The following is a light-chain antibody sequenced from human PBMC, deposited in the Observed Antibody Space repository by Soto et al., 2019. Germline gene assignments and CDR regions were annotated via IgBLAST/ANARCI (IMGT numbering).Light chain of an antibody. Sequence: EIVLAQAPGTPSXXXXXXXXASCRASQTVRNNYXXWHQQXXGXXPRLLMYGASIRAAGVPDRCSGRGSGTEFTLTISRLEHEDFTVYYCHHYETFGQGTKVDIK. CDR2: GAS. V-gene: IGKV3-20*01. J-gene: IGKJ1*01. CDR1: QTVRNNY. CDR3: HHYET.